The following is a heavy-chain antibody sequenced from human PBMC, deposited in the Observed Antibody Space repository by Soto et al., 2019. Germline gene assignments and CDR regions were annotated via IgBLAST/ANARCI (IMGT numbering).Heavy chain of an antibody. CDR3: ARGPSYCSSTSCYFSY. D-gene: IGHD2-2*01. V-gene: IGHV3-33*01. CDR2: IWYDGSNK. Sequence: QVQLVESGGGVVQPGRSLRLSCAASGFTFSSYGMHWVRQAPGKGLEWVAVIWYDGSNKYYADSVKGRFTISRDNSKNTLYLQMNSVRAEDTAVYYCARGPSYCSSTSCYFSYWGQGTLVTVSS. J-gene: IGHJ4*02. CDR1: GFTFSSYG.